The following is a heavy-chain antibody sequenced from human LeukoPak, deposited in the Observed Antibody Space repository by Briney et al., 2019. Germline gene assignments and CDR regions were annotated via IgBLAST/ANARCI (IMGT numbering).Heavy chain of an antibody. V-gene: IGHV4-59*01. D-gene: IGHD6-19*01. Sequence: SETLSLTCTVSGDSLSTYYWSWLRQPPGKRLEWIGYIYYSGSTKYNPSLKSRVTISVAASKNQFSLKLTSVTAADTAVYYCAKDIAQWPGGPRWFDPWGQGTLVTVSS. CDR1: GDSLSTYY. CDR2: IYYSGST. CDR3: AKDIAQWPGGPRWFDP. J-gene: IGHJ5*02.